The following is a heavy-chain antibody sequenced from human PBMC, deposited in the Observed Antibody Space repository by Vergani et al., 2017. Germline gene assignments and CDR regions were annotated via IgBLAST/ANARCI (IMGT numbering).Heavy chain of an antibody. CDR3: ARLNGDGHCFDY. V-gene: IGHV3-30*03. J-gene: IGHJ4*02. CDR2: ISYDGSNK. D-gene: IGHD4-17*01. CDR1: GFTFSSYG. Sequence: QVQLVESGGGVVQPGRSLRLSCAASGFTFSSYGMHWVRQAPGKGLEWVAVISYDGSNKYYADSVKGRFTISRDNSKNTLYLQMNSLRAEDTAVYYCARLNGDGHCFDYWGQGTLVTVSS.